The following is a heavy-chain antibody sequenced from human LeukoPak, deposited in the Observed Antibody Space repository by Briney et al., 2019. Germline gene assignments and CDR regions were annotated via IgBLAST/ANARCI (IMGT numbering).Heavy chain of an antibody. J-gene: IGHJ4*02. CDR1: GFTFSDYE. D-gene: IGHD5-18*01. Sequence: GGSLRLSCAASGFTFSDYEMNWVRQAPGKGLEWVSYISGSGNIIYYADSVKGRFTISRDNPKNSLYLQMNSLRAEDTAVYYCARALWPAMDTFDYWGQGTLVTVSS. V-gene: IGHV3-48*03. CDR3: ARALWPAMDTFDY. CDR2: ISGSGNII.